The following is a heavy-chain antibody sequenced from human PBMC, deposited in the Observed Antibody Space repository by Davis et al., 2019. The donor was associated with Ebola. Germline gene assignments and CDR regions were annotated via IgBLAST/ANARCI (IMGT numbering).Heavy chain of an antibody. J-gene: IGHJ6*04. CDR1: GFVFRSYV. CDR2: ISSSSSTI. Sequence: GGSLRLSCAASGFVFRSYVMSWVRRAPGKGLEWVSYISSSSSTIYYADSVKGRFTISRDNAKNSLYLQMNSLRDEDTAVYYCARDDYDFWGGYSPVYYYGMDVWGKGTTVTVSS. CDR3: ARDDYDFWGGYSPVYYYGMDV. D-gene: IGHD3-3*01. V-gene: IGHV3-48*02.